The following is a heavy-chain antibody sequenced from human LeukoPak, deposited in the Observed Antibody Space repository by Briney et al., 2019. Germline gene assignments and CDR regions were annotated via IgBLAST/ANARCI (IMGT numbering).Heavy chain of an antibody. J-gene: IGHJ6*03. CDR2: ISYSVGT. V-gene: IGHV4-59*01. Sequence: LGTLSLSCAVSGGSTSGYTCGWIWQTPQGGLGRIGYISYSVGTNFTPSPKSRVTTSVDTSKNQFSLKMSSVTAADTAVYFCARGGPPGYYYDYYMDVWGKGTTVTISS. CDR1: GGSTSGYT. CDR3: ARGGPPGYYYDYYMDV.